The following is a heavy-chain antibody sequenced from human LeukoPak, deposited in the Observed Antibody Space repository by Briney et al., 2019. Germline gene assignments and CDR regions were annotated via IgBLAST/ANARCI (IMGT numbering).Heavy chain of an antibody. CDR2: IYPGDSDT. Sequence: GESLKISCKASGYNFTLYWIAWVRLMPGKGLEWMGIIYPGDSDTRYSPTFQGQVTISVDKSTSTAYLQWGSLKASDTAMYYCARQEYTTSSADFWGQGTLVTVSS. J-gene: IGHJ4*02. CDR1: GYNFTLYW. CDR3: ARQEYTTSSADF. D-gene: IGHD2/OR15-2a*01. V-gene: IGHV5-51*01.